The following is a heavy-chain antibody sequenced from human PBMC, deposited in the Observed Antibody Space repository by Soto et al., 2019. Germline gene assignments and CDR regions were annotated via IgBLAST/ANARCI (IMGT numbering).Heavy chain of an antibody. J-gene: IGHJ4*02. CDR2: ISPSSSFL. CDR1: GFSFRSYY. Sequence: EVQLVESGGGLVKPGGSLRLSCAASGFSFRSYYMNWVRQAPGRGLEWVSSISPSSSFLNYADSVKGRFTIFRDNAKSSVNLQMNSLRAEDTAVYYCATVGTDYGSGSPYYSDYWGQGTLVTVSS. D-gene: IGHD3-10*01. V-gene: IGHV3-21*06. CDR3: ATVGTDYGSGSPYYSDY.